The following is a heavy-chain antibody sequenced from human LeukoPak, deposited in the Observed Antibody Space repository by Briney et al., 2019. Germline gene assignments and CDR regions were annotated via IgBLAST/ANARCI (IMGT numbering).Heavy chain of an antibody. V-gene: IGHV3-23*01. D-gene: IGHD3-10*01. Sequence: HGVSLRLSCAASGVTFSAYAMTWVRQAPGKGLEWVAAVTSDGRWTNYADSVKGRFTVSGDNSKDTLFMQMSSLRAEDTAVYYCAKGTSWFGEDWGLGTLVTVSS. CDR2: VTSDGRWT. J-gene: IGHJ4*02. CDR3: AKGTSWFGED. CDR1: GVTFSAYA.